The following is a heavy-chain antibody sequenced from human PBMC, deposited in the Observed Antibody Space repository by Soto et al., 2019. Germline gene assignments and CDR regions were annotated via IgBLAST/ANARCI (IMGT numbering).Heavy chain of an antibody. V-gene: IGHV4-31*03. CDR1: GGSISSGGYY. CDR3: ARAEDYYYYMDV. Sequence: SETLSLTCTVSGGSISSGGYYWSWIRQHPGKGLEWIGYIYYSGSTYYNPSLKSRVTISVDTSKNQFSLKLSSVTAADTAVYYCARAEDYYYYMDVWGKGTTVTVSS. J-gene: IGHJ6*03. CDR2: IYYSGST.